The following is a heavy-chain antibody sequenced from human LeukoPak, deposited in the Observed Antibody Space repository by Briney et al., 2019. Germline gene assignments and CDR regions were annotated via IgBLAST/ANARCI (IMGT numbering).Heavy chain of an antibody. Sequence: GGSLRLSCAASGFTFSNYTMNWVRQAPGKGLEWVSSISGSSIYIYYADSVKGRFTVSRDNAKNSLYLQMNSLRAEDTAVYYCARAGSSSSHFDYWGQGTLVTVSS. CDR1: GFTFSNYT. CDR3: ARAGSSSSHFDY. V-gene: IGHV3-21*01. CDR2: ISGSSIYI. J-gene: IGHJ4*02. D-gene: IGHD6-6*01.